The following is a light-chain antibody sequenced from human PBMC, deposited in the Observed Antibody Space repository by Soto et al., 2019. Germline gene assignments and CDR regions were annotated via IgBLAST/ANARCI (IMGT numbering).Light chain of an antibody. J-gene: IGKJ1*01. V-gene: IGKV3-20*01. Sequence: EIVLTQSPGTLSLSPGERATLSCRASQSVSSTYLAWYQQKPGQAPRLLIYGASSRATGIPDRFSGRGSGTDFTLTISRLEPEAFAVYYCQQYGSSPGTFGQGTKVEIK. CDR1: QSVSSTY. CDR3: QQYGSSPGT. CDR2: GAS.